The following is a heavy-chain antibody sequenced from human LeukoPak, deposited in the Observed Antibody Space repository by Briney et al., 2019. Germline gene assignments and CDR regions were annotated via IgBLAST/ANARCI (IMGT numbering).Heavy chain of an antibody. Sequence: ASVKVSCKASGGTFSSYAISWVRQAPGQGLEWMGGIIPIFCTANYAQKFQGRVTITTDESTSTAYMELSSLRSEDTAVYYCARVPRNTAMVQYYYYMDVWGKGTTVTVSS. CDR2: IIPIFCTA. V-gene: IGHV1-69*05. CDR3: ARVPRNTAMVQYYYYMDV. J-gene: IGHJ6*03. CDR1: GGTFSSYA. D-gene: IGHD5-18*01.